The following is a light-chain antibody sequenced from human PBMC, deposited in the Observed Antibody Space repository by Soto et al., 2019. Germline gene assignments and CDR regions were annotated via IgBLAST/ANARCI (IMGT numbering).Light chain of an antibody. CDR3: QAWDSSTVV. Sequence: SYELTQPPSVSVSPGQTASITCSGDKLGDKYACWYQQKPGQSPVRVIYQDNKRPSGIPERFSGSNSGNTATLTITGTQAMDEDDYYCQAWDSSTVVFGGGTQLTVL. CDR2: QDN. V-gene: IGLV3-1*01. J-gene: IGLJ2*01. CDR1: KLGDKY.